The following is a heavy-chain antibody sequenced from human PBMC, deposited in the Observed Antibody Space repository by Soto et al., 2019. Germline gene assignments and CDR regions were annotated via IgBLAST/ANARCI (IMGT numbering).Heavy chain of an antibody. J-gene: IGHJ4*02. CDR3: ARTLYVDIVATGF. Sequence: QLQLQESGPGLVKPSATLSLTCTVSGGSISSSSYHWGWIRQPPGQGLEWIGSMFYGGSTYYNTSLKSRVTIPVDTSKSQFSLKLSSVTAADTAVYYGARTLYVDIVATGFWGQGTLVTVSS. CDR1: GGSISSSSYH. D-gene: IGHD5-12*01. CDR2: MFYGGST. V-gene: IGHV4-39*01.